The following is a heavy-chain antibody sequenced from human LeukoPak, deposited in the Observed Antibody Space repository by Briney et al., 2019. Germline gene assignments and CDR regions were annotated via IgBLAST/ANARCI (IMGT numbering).Heavy chain of an antibody. CDR2: ISYDGSNK. Sequence: PGGSLRLSCAASGFTFSSYAMHWVRQAPGKGLEWVAVISYDGSNKYYADSVRGRFTISRDNSKNTLYLQMNSLRAEDTAVYYCARVRGGDYGLDYWGQGTLVTVSS. V-gene: IGHV3-30-3*01. CDR3: ARVRGGDYGLDY. CDR1: GFTFSSYA. D-gene: IGHD2-21*02. J-gene: IGHJ4*02.